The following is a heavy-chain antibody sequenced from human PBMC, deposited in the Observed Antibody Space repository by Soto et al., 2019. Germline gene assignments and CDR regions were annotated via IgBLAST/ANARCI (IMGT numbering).Heavy chain of an antibody. D-gene: IGHD1-1*01. V-gene: IGHV1-69*13. CDR2: IIPIFGTA. J-gene: IGHJ4*02. CDR3: ARGQAERLQYNPLH. CDR1: GCTFSSYA. Sequence: GASVKVSCKASGCTFSSYAISWVRQAPGQGLEWMGGIIPIFGTANYAQKFQGRVTITADESTSTAYMELSSLRSEDTAVYYCARGQAERLQYNPLHWGQGTLVTVSS.